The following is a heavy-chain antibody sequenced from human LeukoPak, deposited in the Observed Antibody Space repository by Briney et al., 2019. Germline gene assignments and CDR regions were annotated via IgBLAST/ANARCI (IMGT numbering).Heavy chain of an antibody. CDR2: IKSDGSST. V-gene: IGHV3-74*01. CDR1: GFTFSSYG. Sequence: GGPLRLSCAASGFTFSSYGMHWVRQAPGKGLVWVSRIKSDGSSTIYADSVKGRFTISRDNAKNTLYLQMNSLRAEDTAVYYCARSDWFDPWGQGTLVTVSS. J-gene: IGHJ5*02. CDR3: ARSDWFDP.